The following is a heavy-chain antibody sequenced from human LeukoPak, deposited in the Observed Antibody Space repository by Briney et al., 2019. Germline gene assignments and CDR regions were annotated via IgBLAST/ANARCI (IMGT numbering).Heavy chain of an antibody. CDR2: IWHDGSNK. V-gene: IGHV3-30*02. J-gene: IGHJ4*02. Sequence: PGGSLRLSCAASGFTFSNYGMHWVRQAPGRGLEWVAVIWHDGSNKYYADSVKGRFTISRDNSKNTLYLQMNNLRAEDTAVYYCANRDYWGQGTLVTVSS. CDR3: ANRDY. CDR1: GFTFSNYG.